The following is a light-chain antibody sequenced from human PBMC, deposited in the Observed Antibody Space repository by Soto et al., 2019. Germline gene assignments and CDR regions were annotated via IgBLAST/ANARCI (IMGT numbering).Light chain of an antibody. Sequence: QSVLTQSPSASASLGASVKLTCTLSSGHSNYAIAWHQQQSEKGPRYLMKLNSDGSHSKGDGIPDRFSGSSSGAERYLTISSLQSEDEADYYCQSYDSSLSGYVFGTGTKLTVL. CDR2: LNSDGSH. CDR3: QSYDSSLSGYV. V-gene: IGLV4-69*01. J-gene: IGLJ1*01. CDR1: SGHSNYA.